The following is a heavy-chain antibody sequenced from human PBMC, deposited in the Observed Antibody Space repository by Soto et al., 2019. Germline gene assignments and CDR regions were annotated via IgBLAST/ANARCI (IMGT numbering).Heavy chain of an antibody. J-gene: IGHJ4*02. V-gene: IGHV1-3*01. CDR2: INAGNGNT. CDR1: GYTFTSYA. CDR3: ARGYCSSTSCYVFGLDH. Sequence: ASVKVSCKASGYTFTSYAMHWVRQAPGQSLGWMGWINAGNGNTKYSQKFQGRATITRDTSASTAYMELSSLRSEDTAVYYCARGYCSSTSCYVFGLDHWGQGTLVTVSS. D-gene: IGHD2-2*01.